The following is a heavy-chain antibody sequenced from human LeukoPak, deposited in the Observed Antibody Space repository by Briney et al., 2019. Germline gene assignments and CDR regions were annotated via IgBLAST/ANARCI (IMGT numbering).Heavy chain of an antibody. V-gene: IGHV4-59*01. Sequence: SETLSLTCTVSGGSISSYYWSWIRQPPGKGLEWIGYIYYSGSTNYNPSLKSRVTISVDTSKNQFSLKLSSVTAADTAVYYCARGVGPYYFDYWGQGTLVTVSS. D-gene: IGHD1-26*01. CDR1: GGSISSYY. CDR3: ARGVGPYYFDY. CDR2: IYYSGST. J-gene: IGHJ4*02.